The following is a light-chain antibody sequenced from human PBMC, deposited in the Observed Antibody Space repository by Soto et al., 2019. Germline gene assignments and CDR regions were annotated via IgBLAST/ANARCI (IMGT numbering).Light chain of an antibody. J-gene: IGKJ5*01. V-gene: IGKV3-15*01. Sequence: EILMTRSPATLSVSPGERCTLSGRASQSVSSTLAWYQQKPGQAPRLLIYGASTRATDIPARFGGSGSGTDFTLTISSLEPEDSAVYYCQQRRMWPITFGQGTRLEIK. CDR1: QSVSST. CDR2: GAS. CDR3: QQRRMWPIT.